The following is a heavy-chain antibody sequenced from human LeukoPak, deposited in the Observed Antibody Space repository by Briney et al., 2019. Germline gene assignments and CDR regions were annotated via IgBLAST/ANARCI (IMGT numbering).Heavy chain of an antibody. V-gene: IGHV3-74*01. CDR3: ARGYSGYEAPDY. Sequence: PGGSLRLSCTASRITFSSYWMHWVRQTPARGRVWVSRINSDGCRTSYVDSVKGRFTISRDNAKNTLYLQMNSLRDEDTAVYYCARGYSGYEAPDYWGQGTLVTVSS. D-gene: IGHD5-12*01. CDR2: INSDGCRT. J-gene: IGHJ4*02. CDR1: RITFSSYW.